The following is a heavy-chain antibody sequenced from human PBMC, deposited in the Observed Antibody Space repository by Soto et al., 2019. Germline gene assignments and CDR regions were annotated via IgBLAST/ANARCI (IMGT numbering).Heavy chain of an antibody. CDR1: GYTFTSYG. CDR3: VREIESSGGRISFAY. J-gene: IGHJ4*02. V-gene: IGHV1-18*04. D-gene: IGHD1-1*01. Sequence: GASVKVSCKASGYTFTSYGLSWVRQAPGQGLEWMGWISAYNGNTNYVQSLQDRVSMTRDTSTSTVYMELRSLRSDDTAVYYCVREIESSGGRISFAYWGQGTPVTVSS. CDR2: ISAYNGNT.